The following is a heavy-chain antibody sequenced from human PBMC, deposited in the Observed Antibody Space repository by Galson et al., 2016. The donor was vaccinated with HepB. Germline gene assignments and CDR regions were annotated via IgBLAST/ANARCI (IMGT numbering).Heavy chain of an antibody. D-gene: IGHD6-13*01. Sequence: TLSLTCNVSGDSINSLGYSWTWIRQHPGKGLEWIGYIYYSGSIYYNPSLKSRVTISGDTSENQFSLKLRSGTAADTAVYYCARASAAGRWVLDYWGQGTLVTVSS. CDR3: ARASAAGRWVLDY. CDR2: IYYSGSI. J-gene: IGHJ4*02. CDR1: GDSINSLGYS. V-gene: IGHV4-31*03.